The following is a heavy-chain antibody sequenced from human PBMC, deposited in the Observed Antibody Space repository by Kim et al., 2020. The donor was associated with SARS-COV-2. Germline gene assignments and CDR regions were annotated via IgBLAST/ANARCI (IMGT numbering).Heavy chain of an antibody. CDR2: IRNKVGNY. CDR3: ISRGSYGYVY. Sequence: GGSLRLSCAASGFTFSGSTMHWVRQASGKGLEWVGRIRNKVGNYDAASVEGRFTISRDDSKNTAYLQINSLKTEDTAVYYCISRGSYGYVYWGQGILVTVSS. CDR1: GFTFSGST. D-gene: IGHD5-18*01. V-gene: IGHV3-73*01. J-gene: IGHJ4*02.